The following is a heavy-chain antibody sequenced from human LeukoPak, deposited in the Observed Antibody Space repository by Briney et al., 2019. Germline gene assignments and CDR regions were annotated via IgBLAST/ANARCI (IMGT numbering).Heavy chain of an antibody. D-gene: IGHD5-18*01. V-gene: IGHV4-59*01. Sequence: SETLSLTCTVSGASITSYYWSWIRQPPGKGLEWIGYIYYSGSTNYNPSLKSRVTISVDTSKNQSSLKLSSVTAADTAVYYCARDPYSYGYFDYWGQGTLVTVSS. CDR3: ARDPYSYGYFDY. CDR2: IYYSGST. CDR1: GASITSYY. J-gene: IGHJ4*02.